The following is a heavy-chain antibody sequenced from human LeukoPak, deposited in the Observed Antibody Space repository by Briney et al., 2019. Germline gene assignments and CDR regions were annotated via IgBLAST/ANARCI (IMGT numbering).Heavy chain of an antibody. D-gene: IGHD3-3*02. CDR3: ARDSNEGFYYYMDV. CDR2: IYTSGST. CDR1: GGSISSGSYY. V-gene: IGHV4-61*02. J-gene: IGHJ6*03. Sequence: SETLSLTCTVSGGSISSGSYYWSWIRQPAGKGLEWIGRIYTSGSTNYNPSLKSRVTISVDTSKNQFSLKLSSVTAADTAVYYCARDSNEGFYYYMDVWGKGTTVTISS.